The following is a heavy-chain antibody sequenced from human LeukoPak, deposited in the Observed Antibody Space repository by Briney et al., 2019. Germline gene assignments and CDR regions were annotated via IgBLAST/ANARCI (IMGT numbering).Heavy chain of an antibody. J-gene: IGHJ4*02. V-gene: IGHV1-18*01. CDR3: ARLPGVRRDFDY. D-gene: IGHD2-2*01. CDR1: GYTFISHG. Sequence: ASVKVSCKASGYTFISHGFSWVRQAPGQGLEWMGWISTSNGNTNYARKFQGRVTMTTDTSTSTAYMELRSLRSDDTAIYYCARLPGVRRDFDYWGQGTLVTVSS. CDR2: ISTSNGNT.